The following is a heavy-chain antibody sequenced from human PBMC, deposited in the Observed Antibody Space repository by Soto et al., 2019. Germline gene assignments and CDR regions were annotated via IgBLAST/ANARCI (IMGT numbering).Heavy chain of an antibody. V-gene: IGHV3-48*03. J-gene: IGHJ4*02. CDR2: ISSGGGSNT. CDR3: AKDSNKYSSSLRGRYFDY. Sequence: VQLVASGGGLVQPGGSLRLSCAASGLTFSSYEMNWVRQAPGKGLEWVSYISSGGGSNTFYADSVKGRFTISRDNSKNTLLLQMNSLGAEDTAVYYCAKDSNKYSSSLRGRYFDYWGQGIGVTVSS. D-gene: IGHD4-4*01. CDR1: GLTFSSYE.